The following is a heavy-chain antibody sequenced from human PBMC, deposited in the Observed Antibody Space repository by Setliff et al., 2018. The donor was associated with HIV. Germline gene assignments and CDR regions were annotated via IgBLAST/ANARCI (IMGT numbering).Heavy chain of an antibody. CDR3: ARWMVVPRDSYYNYYYMDV. D-gene: IGHD3-22*01. Sequence: SETLSLTCAVYGGSFSGFYWSWVRQSPGRGLEWIGFIFFTGTTNYNPSLKSRVTISLDTSKNQFSLNLTSVTAADTAVYYCARWMVVPRDSYYNYYYMDVWGKGTTVTVSS. CDR2: IFFTGTT. CDR1: GGSFSGFY. V-gene: IGHV4-34*11. J-gene: IGHJ6*03.